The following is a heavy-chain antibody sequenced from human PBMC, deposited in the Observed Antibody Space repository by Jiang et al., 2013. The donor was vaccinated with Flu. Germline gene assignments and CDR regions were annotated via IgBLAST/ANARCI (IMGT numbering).Heavy chain of an antibody. Sequence: VQLLESGGGVVQPGGSLRLSCAASGFAFSSHGMHWVRQAPGKGLEWVAFIRYDGGIQYYADSVKGRFTISRDNSKNTLYLQMNSLRVEDTSLYLCGKGGSMDHRTIDYWGQGTLVTVSS. CDR3: GKGGSMDHRTIDY. D-gene: IGHD1-14*01. CDR2: IRYDGGIQ. CDR1: GFAFSSHG. V-gene: IGHV3-30*02. J-gene: IGHJ4*02.